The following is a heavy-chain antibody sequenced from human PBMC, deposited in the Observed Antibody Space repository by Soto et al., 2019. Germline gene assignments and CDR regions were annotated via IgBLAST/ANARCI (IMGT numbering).Heavy chain of an antibody. CDR2: INPNSGGT. J-gene: IGHJ4*02. V-gene: IGHV1-2*04. Sequence: GAPVKLSCKASGYTFTGYYMHWVRQAPGQGLEWMGWINPNSGGTNYAQKFQGWVTMTRDTSISTAYMVLSRLRSDDTAVYYCARDARGDEAPMDYWGQGTLVTVSS. CDR1: GYTFTGYY. D-gene: IGHD3-10*01. CDR3: ARDARGDEAPMDY.